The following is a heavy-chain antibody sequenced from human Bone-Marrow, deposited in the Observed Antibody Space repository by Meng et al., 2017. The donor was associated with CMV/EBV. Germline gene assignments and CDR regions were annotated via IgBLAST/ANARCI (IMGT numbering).Heavy chain of an antibody. J-gene: IGHJ6*02. Sequence: GGSLRLSCAVSGFSVSSDYMNWVRQAPGKGLEWVSVIYPAGSTYYADSVKGRFTIPRDSSKNTLHLQMNSLRAEDTAVYYCARVSGSYYYFGMDVWGQGTTVTVSS. CDR3: ARVSGSYYYFGMDV. V-gene: IGHV3-53*01. CDR2: IYPAGST. CDR1: GFSVSSDY. D-gene: IGHD1-26*01.